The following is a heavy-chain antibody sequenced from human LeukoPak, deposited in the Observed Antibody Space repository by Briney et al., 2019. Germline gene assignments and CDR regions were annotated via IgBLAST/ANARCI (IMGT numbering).Heavy chain of an antibody. CDR2: TYTGGNS. V-gene: IGHV3-53*01. Sequence: GSLRLSCAASGFTFSSYAMSWVRQAPGKGLEWVSVTYTGGNSHYADSVKGRFIISRDISKNTLYLQMNSLRAEDSALYYCARGGRGSAAIVAPRSFDIWGQGTMVTVSS. CDR3: ARGGRGSAAIVAPRSFDI. CDR1: GFTFSSYA. D-gene: IGHD5-12*01. J-gene: IGHJ3*02.